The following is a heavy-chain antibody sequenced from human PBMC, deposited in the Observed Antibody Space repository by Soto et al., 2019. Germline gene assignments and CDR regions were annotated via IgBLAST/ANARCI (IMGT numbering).Heavy chain of an antibody. CDR1: XFTFDDYA. V-gene: IGHV3-9*01. D-gene: IGHD1-7*01. CDR2: ISWNSGSI. J-gene: IGHJ5*02. CDR3: AKDPSYNWNYHWFDP. Sequence: EVQLVESGGGLVQPGRSLRLSCAASXFTFDDYAMHWVRQAPGKGLEWVSGISWNSGSIGYADSVKGRFTISRDNAKNSLYLQMNSLRAEDTALYYCAKDPSYNWNYHWFDPWGQGTLVTVSS.